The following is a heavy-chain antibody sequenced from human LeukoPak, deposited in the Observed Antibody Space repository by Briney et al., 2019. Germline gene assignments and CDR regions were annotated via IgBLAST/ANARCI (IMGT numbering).Heavy chain of an antibody. V-gene: IGHV4-59*12. Sequence: SETLSLTCTVSGGSISSYYWSWIRQPPGKGLVWNGYIYYSGSTNYNPSLKSRVTISVDTSKNQFSLQLNSVTPEDTAVYYCARGGYTVWGAGNAFDIWGQGTMVTVSS. J-gene: IGHJ3*02. D-gene: IGHD3-16*01. CDR1: GGSISSYY. CDR2: IYYSGST. CDR3: ARGGYTVWGAGNAFDI.